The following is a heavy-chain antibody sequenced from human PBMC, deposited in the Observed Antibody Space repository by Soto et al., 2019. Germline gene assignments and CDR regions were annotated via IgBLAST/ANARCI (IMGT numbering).Heavy chain of an antibody. Sequence: TSETLSLTCTVSGGSISSSSYYWGWIRQPPGKGLEWIGSIYYSGSTYYNPSLKSRVTISVDTSKNQFSLKLSSVTAADTAVYYCARRSGRSNWFDPWGQGTLVTVSS. CDR3: ARRSGRSNWFDP. V-gene: IGHV4-39*01. CDR1: GGSISSSSYY. J-gene: IGHJ5*02. CDR2: IYYSGST. D-gene: IGHD2-15*01.